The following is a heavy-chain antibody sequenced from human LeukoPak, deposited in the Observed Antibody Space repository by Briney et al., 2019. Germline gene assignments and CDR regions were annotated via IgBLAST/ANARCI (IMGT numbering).Heavy chain of an antibody. CDR1: GGSFSGYY. V-gene: IGHV4-34*01. Sequence: AETLSLTCAVYGGSFSGYYWSWIRKPPGKGLEWIGEINHSGRTNYNPSLKSRVTISVDTSKNQFSLKLSSVTAADTAVYYCARAGDSSGYSDYWGQGTLVTVSS. D-gene: IGHD3-22*01. CDR2: INHSGRT. J-gene: IGHJ4*02. CDR3: ARAGDSSGYSDY.